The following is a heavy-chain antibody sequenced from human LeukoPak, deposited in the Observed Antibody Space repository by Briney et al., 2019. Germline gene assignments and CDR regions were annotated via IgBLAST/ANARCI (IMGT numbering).Heavy chain of an antibody. CDR3: ARDADYFDS. CDR2: IYHSGGT. CDR1: GYSISSAYY. V-gene: IGHV4-38-2*02. J-gene: IGHJ4*02. Sequence: SETLSLTCAVSGYSISSAYYWGWIRQPPGKRLEGIGSIYHSGGTYYNPSLKSRVTISVGTSKNHFSLDVSSVTAADTAVYHCARDADYFDSWGQGTLVIVSS.